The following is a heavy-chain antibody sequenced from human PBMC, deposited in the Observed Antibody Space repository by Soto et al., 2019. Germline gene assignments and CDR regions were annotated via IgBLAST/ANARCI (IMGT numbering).Heavy chain of an antibody. Sequence: QVQLQESGPGLVKPSGTLSLTCAVSGGSISSSNWWSWVRQPPGKGLEWIGEIYHSGSTNYNPSLKIRVTISVDKFRHQFSLKLRSLTAADTALYFCARGGGYDYVWGSYPREDWFDPRGQGTLVTVSS. CDR3: ARGGGYDYVWGSYPREDWFDP. CDR2: IYHSGST. D-gene: IGHD3-16*02. V-gene: IGHV4-4*02. J-gene: IGHJ5*02. CDR1: GGSISSSNW.